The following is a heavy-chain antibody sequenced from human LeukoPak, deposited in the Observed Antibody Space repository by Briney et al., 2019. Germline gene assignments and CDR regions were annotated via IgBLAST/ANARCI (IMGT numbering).Heavy chain of an antibody. D-gene: IGHD1-14*01. CDR1: GYPFTTYE. Sequence: GASVKVSCKTSGYPFTTYEINWVRQAAGQGLEWMGWVHPDTGYADYAQKFQGRVTMTSDTSISTAYMELSSLRSGDTAVYFCARGPRNDPWGQEPWSPSPQ. J-gene: IGHJ5*02. CDR2: VHPDTGYA. V-gene: IGHV1-8*01. CDR3: ARGPRNDP.